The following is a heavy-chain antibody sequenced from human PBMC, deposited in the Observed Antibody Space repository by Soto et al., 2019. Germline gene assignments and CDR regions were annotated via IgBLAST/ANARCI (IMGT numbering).Heavy chain of an antibody. CDR2: IYTSGST. CDR3: GRFSGYCGGDCSHPLDY. Sequence: KPSETLSLTCTVSGGSISSYYWSWIRQPAGKGLEWIGRIYTSGSTNYNPSLKSRVTMSVDTSKNQFFLKMSSVTAAETAGYSWGRFSGYCGGDCSHPLDYWGQGTLVTVSS. CDR1: GGSISSYY. J-gene: IGHJ4*02. V-gene: IGHV4-4*07. D-gene: IGHD2-21*02.